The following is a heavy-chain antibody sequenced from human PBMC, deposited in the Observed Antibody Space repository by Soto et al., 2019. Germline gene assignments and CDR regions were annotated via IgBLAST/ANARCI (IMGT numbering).Heavy chain of an antibody. Sequence: ASVKVSCKASGYTFTGYYMHWVRQAPGQGLEWMGWINPNSGGTNYAQKFQGWVTMTRDTSISTAYMELSRLRSDDTAVYYCAREDEKFGERDYSGMDVWGQGTTVTVSS. CDR3: AREDEKFGERDYSGMDV. J-gene: IGHJ6*02. D-gene: IGHD3-10*01. CDR2: INPNSGGT. V-gene: IGHV1-2*04. CDR1: GYTFTGYY.